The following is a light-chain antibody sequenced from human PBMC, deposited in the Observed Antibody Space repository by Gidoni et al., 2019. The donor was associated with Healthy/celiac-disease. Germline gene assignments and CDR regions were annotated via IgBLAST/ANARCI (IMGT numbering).Light chain of an antibody. CDR1: QSISSY. Sequence: DIQMAESPSSLSASVVDRVTITCRASQSISSYLNWYQQKPGKAPKLLIYAASSLQSGVPSRFIGSGSGTDFTLTISSLQPEDFATYYCQQSYSTPLYTFGQGTKLEIK. CDR2: AAS. CDR3: QQSYSTPLYT. J-gene: IGKJ2*01. V-gene: IGKV1-39*01.